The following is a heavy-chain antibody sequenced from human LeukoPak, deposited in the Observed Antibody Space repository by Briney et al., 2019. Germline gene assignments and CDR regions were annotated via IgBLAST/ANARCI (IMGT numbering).Heavy chain of an antibody. J-gene: IGHJ4*02. D-gene: IGHD3-10*01. CDR3: TRHLDYYGSGSYEY. Sequence: KSSETLSLTCTVSGGSISGFHWSWIRQPPGKGLEWIGYIHYSGSTDYNPSLKSRVTISVDTSKNQFSLKLSSVTAADTAVYYCTRHLDYYGSGSYEYWGQGTLVTVSS. V-gene: IGHV4-59*08. CDR1: GGSISGFH. CDR2: IHYSGST.